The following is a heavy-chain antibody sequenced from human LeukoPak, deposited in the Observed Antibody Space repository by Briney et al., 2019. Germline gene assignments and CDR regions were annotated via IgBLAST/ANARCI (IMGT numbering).Heavy chain of an antibody. CDR2: ISSSGSTI. J-gene: IGHJ6*03. D-gene: IGHD3-10*01. V-gene: IGHV3-48*03. CDR1: GFTFSSYE. CDR3: AKDWSAGAPGDYMDV. Sequence: PGGSLRLSCAASGFTFSSYEMNWVRQAPGKGLEWVSYISSSGSTIYYADSVKGRFTISRDNAKNSLYLQMNSLRPEDTAVYYCAKDWSAGAPGDYMDVWGKGATVTVSS.